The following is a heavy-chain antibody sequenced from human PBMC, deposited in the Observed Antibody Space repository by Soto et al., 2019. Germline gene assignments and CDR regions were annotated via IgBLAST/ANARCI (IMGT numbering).Heavy chain of an antibody. J-gene: IGHJ4*02. Sequence: QVQLVESGGGVVQPGRSLRLSCAASGFTFSSYGMHWVRQAPGKGLEWVAVISYDGSNKYYADSVKGRFTISRDNSKNTLYLQMNSLRAEDTAVYYCAKQWANDYGDSFDYWGQGTLVTVSS. CDR3: AKQWANDYGDSFDY. CDR1: GFTFSSYG. D-gene: IGHD4-17*01. V-gene: IGHV3-30*18. CDR2: ISYDGSNK.